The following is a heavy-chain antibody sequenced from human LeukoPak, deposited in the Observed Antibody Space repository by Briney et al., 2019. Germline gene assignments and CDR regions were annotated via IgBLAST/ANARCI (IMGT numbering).Heavy chain of an antibody. CDR3: ARRDSSSVVPPWDS. J-gene: IGHJ4*02. D-gene: IGHD6-13*01. CDR2: IYYSGNT. CDR1: GGSIISSSYY. Sequence: SETLSLTCTVSGGSIISSSYYWGWIRQPPGKGLEWIGSIYYSGNTYYNPSLKSRDTISVDTSKNQFSLKLSSVTAADSAVYYCARRDSSSVVPPWDSWGQGTLVSVSS. V-gene: IGHV4-39*01.